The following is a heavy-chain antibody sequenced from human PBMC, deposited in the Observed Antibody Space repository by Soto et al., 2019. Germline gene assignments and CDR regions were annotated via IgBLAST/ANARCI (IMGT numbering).Heavy chain of an antibody. CDR3: AKVGVSGNYLYYFDY. Sequence: QVQLVESGGGVVQPGRPLRLSCVASGLTFSSYAMHWVRQAPGKGLEWVAVISYDGSNKYYADSVKGRFTISRDNSKNTLYLQMNSLRAEDTAVYYCAKVGVSGNYLYYFDYWGQGTLVTVSS. J-gene: IGHJ4*02. CDR1: GLTFSSYA. D-gene: IGHD1-26*01. CDR2: ISYDGSNK. V-gene: IGHV3-30*18.